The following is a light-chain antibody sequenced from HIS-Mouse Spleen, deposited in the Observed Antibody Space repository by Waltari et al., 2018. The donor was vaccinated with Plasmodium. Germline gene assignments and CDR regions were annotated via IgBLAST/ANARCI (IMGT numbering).Light chain of an antibody. V-gene: IGLV3-10*01. CDR3: YSTDSSGNHRV. CDR2: EDS. J-gene: IGLJ3*02. CDR1: ALPKKY. Sequence: SYELTQPPSVSVSPGQTARITCSGDALPKKYAYWYQQKSGQAPVLVIYEDSKRPPGISERFSGSRSGTMATLTISGAQVEDEADYYCYSTDSSGNHRVFGGGTKLTVL.